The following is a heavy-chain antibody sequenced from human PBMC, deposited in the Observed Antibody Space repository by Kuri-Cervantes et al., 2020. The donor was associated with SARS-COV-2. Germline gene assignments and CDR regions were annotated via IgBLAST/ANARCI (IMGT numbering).Heavy chain of an antibody. V-gene: IGHV4-59*08. J-gene: IGHJ6*03. CDR3: ARHGLIFGVVARYYYYYYMDV. D-gene: IGHD3-3*01. CDR2: IYYSGST. CDR1: GGSISSHY. Sequence: SEILSLTCTVSGGSISSHYWSWIRQPPGKGLEWIGYIYYSGSTNYNPSLKSQVTISVDTSKNQFSLKLSSVTAADTAVYYCARHGLIFGVVARYYYYYYMDVWGKGTTVTVSS.